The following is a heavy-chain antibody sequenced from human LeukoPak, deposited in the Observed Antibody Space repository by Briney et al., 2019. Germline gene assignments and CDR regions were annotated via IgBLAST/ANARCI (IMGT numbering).Heavy chain of an antibody. CDR3: ATSIAQWYGA. D-gene: IGHD3-10*01. Sequence: ASVKVSCKASGYTFSTYYIHWVRQAPGQGLEWMGWIKADSGDRKYAQKFQDRVTMTTDRPISTVYMEVSSLRSDDTAVFYCATSIAQWYGAWGQGTLVTV. CDR1: GYTFSTYY. J-gene: IGHJ4*02. CDR2: IKADSGDR. V-gene: IGHV1-2*02.